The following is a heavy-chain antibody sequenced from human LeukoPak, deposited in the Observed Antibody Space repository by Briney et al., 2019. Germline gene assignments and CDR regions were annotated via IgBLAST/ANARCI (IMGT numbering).Heavy chain of an antibody. CDR1: GYTFTSYY. V-gene: IGHV1-2*02. J-gene: IGHJ4*02. D-gene: IGHD6-19*01. Sequence: GASVKVSCKASGYTFTSYYMHWVRQAPGQGLEWMGWINPNSGGTNYAQKFQGRVTMTRDTSISTVYMELSRLRSDDTAVYYCARDNARIAVAAYYFDYWGQGTLVTVSS. CDR2: INPNSGGT. CDR3: ARDNARIAVAAYYFDY.